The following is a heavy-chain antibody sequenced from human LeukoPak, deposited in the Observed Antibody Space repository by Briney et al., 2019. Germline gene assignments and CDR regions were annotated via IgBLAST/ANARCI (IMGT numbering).Heavy chain of an antibody. CDR3: ARVGGSYPFDY. J-gene: IGHJ4*02. CDR2: INPSGGST. V-gene: IGHV1-46*01. D-gene: IGHD1-26*01. Sequence: ASVTVSCKASGYTFTSYYMHWVRQAPGQGLEWMGIINPSGGSTSYAQKFQGRVTMTRDTSTSTVYMGLSSLRSEDTAVYYCARVGGSYPFDYWGQGTLVTVCS. CDR1: GYTFTSYY.